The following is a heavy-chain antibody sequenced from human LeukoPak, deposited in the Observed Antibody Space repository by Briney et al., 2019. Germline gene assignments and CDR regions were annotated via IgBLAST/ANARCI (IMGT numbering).Heavy chain of an antibody. Sequence: PSETLSLTCTVSGGSISSYYWSWIRQPPGKGLEWIGYIYYSGSTNYNPSLKSRVTISVDTSKNQFSLKLSSVTAADTAVYYCARDRNYGDYGSYYFDLWGQGILVTVSS. CDR3: ARDRNYGDYGSYYFDL. CDR2: IYYSGST. CDR1: GGSISSYY. V-gene: IGHV4-59*12. D-gene: IGHD4-17*01. J-gene: IGHJ4*02.